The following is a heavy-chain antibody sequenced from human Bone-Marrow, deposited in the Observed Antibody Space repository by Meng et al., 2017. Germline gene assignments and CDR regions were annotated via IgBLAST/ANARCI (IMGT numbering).Heavy chain of an antibody. D-gene: IGHD2-21*02. J-gene: IGHJ4*02. V-gene: IGHV3-21*01. CDR1: GFTFSSYS. CDR3: ARAFWGDDIVVGTY. Sequence: GESLKISCAASGFTFSSYSMNWVRQAPGKGLEWVSSISSSSNYIYYADSVKGRFTISRDKAENSLYLQMNSLRAEDTAVYYCARAFWGDDIVVGTYWGQGTLVTVSS. CDR2: ISSSSNYI.